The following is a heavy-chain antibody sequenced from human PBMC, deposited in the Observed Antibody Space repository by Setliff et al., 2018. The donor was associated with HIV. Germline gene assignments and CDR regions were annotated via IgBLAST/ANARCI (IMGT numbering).Heavy chain of an antibody. CDR1: GGSVNGHY. D-gene: IGHD2-15*01. J-gene: IGHJ4*02. V-gene: IGHV4-59*02. Sequence: SETLSLTCTVSGGSVNGHYWNWIRLTPGKGLEWIGSIAYSGSTNYNPSLKSRVTISVDTSRNEFSLKLSSVTAADTAVYDCATDPTSYCTGGNCHSGRFASWGQGTLVTSPQ. CDR2: IAYSGST. CDR3: ATDPTSYCTGGNCHSGRFAS.